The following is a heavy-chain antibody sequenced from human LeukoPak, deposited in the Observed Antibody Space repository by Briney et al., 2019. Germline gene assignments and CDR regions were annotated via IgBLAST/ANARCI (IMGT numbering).Heavy chain of an antibody. Sequence: GGSLRLSCSASGFKFNDHAMHWVRQAPGKGLEWVSVINWNSGSIGYADSVRGRFTISRDNSKNTLYLQMNSLRAEDTAVYYCAKEGSRIAVAGRGVGYDYWGQGTLVTVSS. J-gene: IGHJ4*02. V-gene: IGHV3-9*01. CDR2: INWNSGSI. D-gene: IGHD6-19*01. CDR3: AKEGSRIAVAGRGVGYDY. CDR1: GFKFNDHA.